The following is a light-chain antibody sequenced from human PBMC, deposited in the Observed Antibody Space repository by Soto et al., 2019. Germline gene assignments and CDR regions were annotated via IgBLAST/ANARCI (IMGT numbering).Light chain of an antibody. J-gene: IGKJ5*01. Sequence: ETVLTQSPCTLSLSPGERATLSCRASQSVSSSYLAWYQQKPGQAPRLLIYGASSRATGIPDRFSGSGSGTDFTLTISRLEPEDFAMYYCHQYGSSPPVTFGQGTRLEIK. CDR1: QSVSSSY. V-gene: IGKV3-20*01. CDR3: HQYGSSPPVT. CDR2: GAS.